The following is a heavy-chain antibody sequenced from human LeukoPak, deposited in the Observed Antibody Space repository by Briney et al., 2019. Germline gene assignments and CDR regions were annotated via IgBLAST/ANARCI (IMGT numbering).Heavy chain of an antibody. J-gene: IGHJ4*02. CDR2: IYDSGNT. CDR1: GGSISTGSYY. Sequence: PSETLSLTCTVSGGSISTGSYYWSWIRQPAGKGLEWIGYIYDSGNTYYNPSLKSRVTISIDTSKNQFSLKLSSVTAADTAVYYCARDRGIMTTFGGVIAKGAHYWGQGTLVTVSS. D-gene: IGHD3-16*02. CDR3: ARDRGIMTTFGGVIAKGAHY. V-gene: IGHV4-61*10.